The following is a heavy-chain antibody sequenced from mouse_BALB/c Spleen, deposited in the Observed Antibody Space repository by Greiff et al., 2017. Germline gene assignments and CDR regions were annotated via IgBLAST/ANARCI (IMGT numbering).Heavy chain of an antibody. D-gene: IGHD1-2*01. CDR3: ARLGIGRRQYAMDY. Sequence: EVKLVESGGGLVQPGGSRKLSCAASGFTFSSFGMHWVRQAPEKGLEWVAYISSGSSTTYYADTVKGRFTISRDNPKNTLFLQMTSLRSEDTAMYYCARLGIGRRQYAMDYWGQGTSVTVSS. CDR2: ISSGSSTT. J-gene: IGHJ4*01. V-gene: IGHV5-17*02. CDR1: GFTFSSFG.